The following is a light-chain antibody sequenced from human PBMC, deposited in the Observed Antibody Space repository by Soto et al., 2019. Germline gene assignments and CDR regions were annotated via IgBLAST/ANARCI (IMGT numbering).Light chain of an antibody. CDR2: AAS. CDR1: QDISNS. CDR3: QHYDNLPPT. Sequence: DIPMTQSPSSLSAFVGDRVTITCQASQDISNSLNWYQQKPGRAPNLLIYAASNLETGVPSRFSGSGSGTDFTFTISSLQPEDIATYYCQHYDNLPPTFGPGTKVDIK. J-gene: IGKJ3*01. V-gene: IGKV1-33*01.